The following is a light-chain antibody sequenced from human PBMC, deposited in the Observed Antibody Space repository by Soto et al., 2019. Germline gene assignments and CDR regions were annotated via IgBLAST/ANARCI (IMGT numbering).Light chain of an antibody. CDR1: QSVSSN. CDR3: QQYNNWPLT. Sequence: EIVMTQSPATLSVSPLERATLSCTASQSVSSNLAWYQQKPGQAPRLLIYGASTRATGIPARFSGSGSGTEFTLTISSLQSEDFAVYYCQQYNNWPLTFGGGTKVDIK. J-gene: IGKJ4*01. CDR2: GAS. V-gene: IGKV3-15*01.